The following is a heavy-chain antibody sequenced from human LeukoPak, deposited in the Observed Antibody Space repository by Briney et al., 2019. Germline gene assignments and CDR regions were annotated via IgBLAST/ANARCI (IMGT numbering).Heavy chain of an antibody. J-gene: IGHJ6*02. CDR1: GGSISSYY. CDR3: ARHGNNYDFWSGYYYSYYYYGMDV. CDR2: IYYSGST. V-gene: IGHV4-59*08. D-gene: IGHD3-3*01. Sequence: SETLSLTCTVSGGSISSYYWSWIRQPPGKGLEWIGYIYYSGSTNYNPSLKSRVTISVDTSKNQFSLKLSSVTAADTAVYYCARHGNNYDFWSGYYYSYYYYGMDVWGQGTTVTVSS.